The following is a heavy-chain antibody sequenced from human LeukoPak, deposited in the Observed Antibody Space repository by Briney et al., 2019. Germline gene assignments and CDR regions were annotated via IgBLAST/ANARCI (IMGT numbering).Heavy chain of an antibody. CDR3: ARYSGGWPYYFDY. CDR1: GDSISIYY. J-gene: IGHJ4*02. CDR2: ISDTGST. D-gene: IGHD6-19*01. Sequence: SESLSLTCTVSGDSISIYYWSWIRQPPGKGLEWIGYISDTGSTSYNPSLKSRVAISLDTSKNQFSLNLSSVTAADTAVYFCARYSGGWPYYFDYWGQGTLVTVSS. V-gene: IGHV4-59*08.